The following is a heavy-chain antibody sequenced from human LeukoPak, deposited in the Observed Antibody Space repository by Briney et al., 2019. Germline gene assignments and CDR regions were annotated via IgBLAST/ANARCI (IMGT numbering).Heavy chain of an antibody. Sequence: ASVKVSCKASGYTFTSYGISWVRQAPGQGLEWMGWISAYNGNTNYAQKLQGRVTMTTDTSTSTAYMELRSLRSDDSAVYYCARDALGGTTFDYWGQGTLVTVSS. J-gene: IGHJ4*02. CDR1: GYTFTSYG. V-gene: IGHV1-18*01. D-gene: IGHD1-26*01. CDR3: ARDALGGTTFDY. CDR2: ISAYNGNT.